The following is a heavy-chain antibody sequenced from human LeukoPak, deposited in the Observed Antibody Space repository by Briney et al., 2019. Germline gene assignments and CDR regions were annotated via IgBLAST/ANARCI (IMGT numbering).Heavy chain of an antibody. D-gene: IGHD6-19*01. CDR2: ISSSSTI. J-gene: IGHJ6*02. Sequence: AGSLRLSCAASGFTFSSYSMNWVRQAPGKGLEWVSYISSSSTIYYADSVKGRFTISRDNVKNSLYRQMNSLRAEDTAVYYCAKDTRSGWYYYGMDVWGQGTTVTVSS. CDR3: AKDTRSGWYYYGMDV. CDR1: GFTFSSYS. V-gene: IGHV3-48*01.